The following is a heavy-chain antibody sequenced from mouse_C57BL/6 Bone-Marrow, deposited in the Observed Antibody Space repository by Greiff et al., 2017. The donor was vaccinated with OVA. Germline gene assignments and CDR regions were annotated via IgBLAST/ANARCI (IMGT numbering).Heavy chain of an antibody. J-gene: IGHJ2*01. CDR3: ARHPLYYYGSSPPYFDY. D-gene: IGHD1-1*01. CDR2: IYPGSGNT. Sequence: QVQLQQSGAELVRPGASVKLSCKASGYTFTDYYINWVKQRPGQGLEWIARIYPGSGNTYYNEKFKGKATLTAEKSSSTAYMQLSSLTSEDSAVYFCARHPLYYYGSSPPYFDYWGQGTTLTVSS. V-gene: IGHV1-76*01. CDR1: GYTFTDYY.